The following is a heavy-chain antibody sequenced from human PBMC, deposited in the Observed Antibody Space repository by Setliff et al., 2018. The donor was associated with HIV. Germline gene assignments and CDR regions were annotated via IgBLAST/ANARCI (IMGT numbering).Heavy chain of an antibody. CDR3: ATLTRGYTYGSFDY. Sequence: ASVKVSCKASGGTFSSFGINWIRQAPGQGLAWMGWINPNSGGTNYAQMFQGRVTMTRDTSINTAYMDLSSLRSEDTAVYYCATLTRGYTYGSFDYWGQGTLVTVSS. D-gene: IGHD5-18*01. J-gene: IGHJ4*02. CDR1: GGTFSSFG. V-gene: IGHV1-2*02. CDR2: INPNSGGT.